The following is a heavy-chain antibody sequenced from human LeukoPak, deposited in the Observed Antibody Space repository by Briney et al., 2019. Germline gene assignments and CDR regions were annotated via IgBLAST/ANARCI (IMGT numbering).Heavy chain of an antibody. Sequence: EASVKVSCKASGYTFTRYYMHWVRQAPGQGLEWMGIINPSGGSARYAQKFQGRVTMTRDTSTSTVYMEVSSLRSEDTAVYYCARLAYGANYIDYWGQGTLVTVSS. J-gene: IGHJ4*02. CDR1: GYTFTRYY. CDR3: ARLAYGANYIDY. CDR2: INPSGGSA. V-gene: IGHV1-46*01. D-gene: IGHD4-17*01.